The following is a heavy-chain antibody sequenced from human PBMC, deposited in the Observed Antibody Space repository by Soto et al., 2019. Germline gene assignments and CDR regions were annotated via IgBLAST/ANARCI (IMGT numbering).Heavy chain of an antibody. D-gene: IGHD6-19*01. CDR1: GDSITSNSYF. CDR3: VRTYSSGWYPSYYFDS. Sequence: PSETLSLTCTVSGDSITSNSYFWAWIRQPPGKGLEWIGSIYYSGTTYYNPSLKGRVAISVDTSKSRFSLRLTSVTAADTAVYYCVRTYSSGWYPSYYFDSWGHGTLVNVSS. V-gene: IGHV4-39*01. CDR2: IYYSGTT. J-gene: IGHJ4*01.